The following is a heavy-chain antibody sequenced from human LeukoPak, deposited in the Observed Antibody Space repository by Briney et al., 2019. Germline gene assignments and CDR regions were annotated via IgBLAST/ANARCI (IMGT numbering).Heavy chain of an antibody. D-gene: IGHD3-22*01. CDR3: ARESPTNYYDSSGFFDY. CDR2: INPSGGST. J-gene: IGHJ4*02. Sequence: ASVKVSCKASGYTLTSYYMDWVRQAPGQGLEWMGIINPSGGSTSYAQKFQGRVTMTRDTSTSTVYMELSSLRSEDTAVYYCARESPTNYYDSSGFFDYWGQGTLVTASS. V-gene: IGHV1-46*01. CDR1: GYTLTSYY.